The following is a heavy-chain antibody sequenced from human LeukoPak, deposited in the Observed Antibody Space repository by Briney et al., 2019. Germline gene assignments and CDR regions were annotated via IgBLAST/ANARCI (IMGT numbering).Heavy chain of an antibody. D-gene: IGHD1-26*01. Sequence: GGSLRLSCAASGFTFSSYGMHWVRQAPGKGLEWGAVISYDGSNKYYADSVKGRFTISRDNSKNTLYLQMNSLRAEDTAVYYCAKGGSGPDYWGQGTLVTVSS. J-gene: IGHJ4*02. CDR3: AKGGSGPDY. V-gene: IGHV3-30*18. CDR2: ISYDGSNK. CDR1: GFTFSSYG.